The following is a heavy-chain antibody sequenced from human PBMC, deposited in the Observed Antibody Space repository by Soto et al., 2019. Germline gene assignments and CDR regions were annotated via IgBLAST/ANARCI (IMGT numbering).Heavy chain of an antibody. J-gene: IGHJ4*02. V-gene: IGHV3-23*01. CDR2: ASSSGGNT. CDR3: AKVDCISASCYRPTY. Sequence: EVPLLESGGGLVQPGGSLRLSCAAFGFTFSSDAMSWVRQAPGKGLEWVSAASSSGGNTYYADSVKGRFTISRDNSKNTLYLQMNSLRAEDTAVYYCAKVDCISASCYRPTYWGQGTLVTVSS. CDR1: GFTFSSDA. D-gene: IGHD2-2*01.